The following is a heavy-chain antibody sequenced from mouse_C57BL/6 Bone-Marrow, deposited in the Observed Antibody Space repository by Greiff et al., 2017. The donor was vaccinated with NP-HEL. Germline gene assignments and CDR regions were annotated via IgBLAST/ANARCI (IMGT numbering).Heavy chain of an antibody. V-gene: IGHV1-84*01. Sequence: VQLQQSGPELVKPGASVKISCKASGYTFTDYYINWVKQRPGQGLEWIGWIDPGSGNTKYNEKFKGKATLTVDTSSSTAYMQLSSLTSEDSAVYFCARSYYGSSSRFDYWGQGTTLTVSS. D-gene: IGHD1-1*01. CDR1: GYTFTDYY. CDR2: IDPGSGNT. J-gene: IGHJ2*01. CDR3: ARSYYGSSSRFDY.